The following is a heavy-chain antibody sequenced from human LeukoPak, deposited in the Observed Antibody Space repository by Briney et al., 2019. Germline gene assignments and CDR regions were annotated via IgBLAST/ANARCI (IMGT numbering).Heavy chain of an antibody. J-gene: IGHJ2*01. Sequence: ASVKVSCKPSGYTFSGFYIHWVRQAPGQGLEWMGWISPNSGGTDYAQRFQGRVTMTGDTSISTAYMELSSLRSDDTAVYYCAIQPWGSGNNWYFDLWGRGTLVTVSP. V-gene: IGHV1-2*02. CDR1: GYTFSGFY. D-gene: IGHD7-27*01. CDR3: AIQPWGSGNNWYFDL. CDR2: ISPNSGGT.